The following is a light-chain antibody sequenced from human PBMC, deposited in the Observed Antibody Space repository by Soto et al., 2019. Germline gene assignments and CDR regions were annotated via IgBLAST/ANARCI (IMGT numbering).Light chain of an antibody. CDR2: DAS. CDR1: QSIRTW. V-gene: IGKV1-5*01. Sequence: DIPMTQSPSTLSASVGDRVTITCRASQSIRTWLAWYQQKPGQAPKFLIYDASSLERGVPSRFSGSGSGTEFTLTISSLQPDDFATYYCQQYDSYLFTFGQGTKLEIK. J-gene: IGKJ2*01. CDR3: QQYDSYLFT.